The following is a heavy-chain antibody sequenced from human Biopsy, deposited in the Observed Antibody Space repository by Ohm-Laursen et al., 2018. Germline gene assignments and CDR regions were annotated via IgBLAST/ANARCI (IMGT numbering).Heavy chain of an antibody. CDR2: IWYDGSNK. D-gene: IGHD2-8*01. Sequence: RLSCAASGSTFSSYGMHWVRQAPGKGLEWVAAIWYDGSNKNYADSVKGRFTISRDNSKNTLYLQMSSLRGEDTAVYYCAKCMTGGSNYYFHHCGQGTLVTVSS. CDR3: AKCMTGGSNYYFHH. V-gene: IGHV3-33*06. CDR1: GSTFSSYG. J-gene: IGHJ4*02.